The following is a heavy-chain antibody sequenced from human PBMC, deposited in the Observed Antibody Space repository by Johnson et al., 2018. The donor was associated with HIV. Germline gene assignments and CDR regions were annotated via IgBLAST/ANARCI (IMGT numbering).Heavy chain of an antibody. CDR3: ASYYNFWSELMGISFDI. Sequence: VQLVESGGGLVQPGGSLRLSCAASGFTVSSNYMSWVRQAPGKGLEWVSVIYSGGSTYYADSVKGRFTISRDNSKNTLYLQMNSLRAEDTAVYYCASYYNFWSELMGISFDIWGQGTMVTVSS. CDR1: GFTVSSNY. V-gene: IGHV3-66*01. J-gene: IGHJ3*02. D-gene: IGHD3-3*01. CDR2: IYSGGST.